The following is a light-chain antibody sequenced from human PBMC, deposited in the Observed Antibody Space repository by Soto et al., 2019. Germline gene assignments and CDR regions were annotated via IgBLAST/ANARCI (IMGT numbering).Light chain of an antibody. J-gene: IGKJ1*01. CDR2: GAS. CDR1: QSVSSGF. V-gene: IGKV3-20*01. Sequence: EIVLTQSPGTLSLSPGERATLSCRARQSVSSGFLAWYQQKPGQAPRLLIYGASSRATGIPDRFSGSGSGTDFTLTISRLEPEDFAVYYCQQYGSSPQTFGQGTKVEIK. CDR3: QQYGSSPQT.